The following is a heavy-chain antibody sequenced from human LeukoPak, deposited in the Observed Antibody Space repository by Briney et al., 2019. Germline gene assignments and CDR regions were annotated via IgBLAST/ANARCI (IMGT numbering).Heavy chain of an antibody. D-gene: IGHD6-13*01. CDR3: ARAGAGSSWFSDAFDI. CDR2: ISSSSSYT. J-gene: IGHJ3*02. V-gene: IGHV3-11*06. Sequence: GGSLRLSCAASGFTFRDYYMSWIRQAPGKGLEWVSYISSSSSYTNYADSVKGRFTISRDNAKNSLYLQMNSLRAEDTAVYYCARAGAGSSWFSDAFDIWGQGTMVTVSS. CDR1: GFTFRDYY.